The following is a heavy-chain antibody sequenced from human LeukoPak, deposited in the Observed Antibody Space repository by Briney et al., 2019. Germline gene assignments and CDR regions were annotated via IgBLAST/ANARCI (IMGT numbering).Heavy chain of an antibody. J-gene: IGHJ4*02. V-gene: IGHV4-59*12. CDR1: GGSISSYY. CDR2: IYYSGST. CDR3: ARDPGGYTSDY. Sequence: SETLSLTCTVSGGSISSYYWSWIRQPPGKGLEWIGYIYYSGSTNYNPSLKSRVTISVDTSKNQFSLKLSSVTAADTAVYYCARDPGGYTSDYWGQGTLVTVSS. D-gene: IGHD5-18*01.